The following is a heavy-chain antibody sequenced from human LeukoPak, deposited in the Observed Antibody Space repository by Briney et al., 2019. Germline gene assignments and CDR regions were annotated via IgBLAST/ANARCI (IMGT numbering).Heavy chain of an antibody. CDR1: GFTFSRFG. V-gene: IGHV3-48*02. Sequence: GGSLRLSCAASGFTFSRFGMKWVRQAPGKGLEWVSYISSSSSNNVYYADSVKGRFTISRDNAKNSLYLQMNSLRDEDTAVYYCAQKGGADNWGQGTLVTVSS. J-gene: IGHJ4*02. CDR2: ISSSSSNNV. D-gene: IGHD2-15*01. CDR3: AQKGGADN.